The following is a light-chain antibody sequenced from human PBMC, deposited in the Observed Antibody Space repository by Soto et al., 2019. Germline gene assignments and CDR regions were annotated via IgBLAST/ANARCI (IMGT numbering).Light chain of an antibody. CDR2: AAS. J-gene: IGKJ5*01. CDR3: QQYTNWPPIT. CDR1: HSVGSN. V-gene: IGKV3-15*01. Sequence: EIVMTQSPATLSLSPGQRATLSCRASHSVGSNLAWFRQKPGQAPRLLIYAASTRATGVPARFSGSGSGTDFSLTITSLQSEDSAVYYCQQYTNWPPITFGQGTRLEIK.